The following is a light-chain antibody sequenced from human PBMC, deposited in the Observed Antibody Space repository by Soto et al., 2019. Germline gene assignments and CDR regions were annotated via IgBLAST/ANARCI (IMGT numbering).Light chain of an antibody. J-gene: IGKJ1*01. V-gene: IGKV1-5*03. CDR3: QQYGSYSRT. Sequence: DIQMTQSPSTLPASVVDRVTITCRASQSISSWLAWYQQKPGKAPKLLLYKASSLESGVPSRFSGSGSGTEFTLTISSLQPEDFATYYCQQYGSYSRTFGQGTKVEIK. CDR1: QSISSW. CDR2: KAS.